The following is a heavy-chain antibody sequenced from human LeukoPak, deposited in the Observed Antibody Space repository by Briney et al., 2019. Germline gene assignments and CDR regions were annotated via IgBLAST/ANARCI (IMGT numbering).Heavy chain of an antibody. Sequence: SETLSLTCSVSGDSITNSNYNWGWIRQPPGKGLEWIGSINYSGSTHYNPSLNSRVTISVDTSKNQFSLNLSSVTAADTAVYYCARAQGHILTGYDYWGQGILVTVSS. D-gene: IGHD3-9*01. CDR3: ARAQGHILTGYDY. CDR1: GDSITNSNYN. J-gene: IGHJ4*02. V-gene: IGHV4-39*07. CDR2: INYSGST.